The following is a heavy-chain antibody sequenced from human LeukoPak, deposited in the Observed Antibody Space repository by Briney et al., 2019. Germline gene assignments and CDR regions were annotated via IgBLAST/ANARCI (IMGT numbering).Heavy chain of an antibody. J-gene: IGHJ5*02. V-gene: IGHV4-30-4*08. CDR3: ASNARITTFGVVSRPGWFDP. CDR1: GGSISSGDYY. CDR2: IYYSGST. Sequence: ASQTLSLTCTVSGGSISSGDYYWSWIRQPPGKGLEWIGYIYYSGSTYYNPSLKSRVTISVDTSKNQFSLKLSSVTAADTAVYYCASNARITTFGVVSRPGWFDPWGQGTLVTVSS. D-gene: IGHD3-3*01.